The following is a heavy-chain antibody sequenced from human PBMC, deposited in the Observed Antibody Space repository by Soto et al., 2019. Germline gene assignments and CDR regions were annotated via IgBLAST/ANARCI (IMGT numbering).Heavy chain of an antibody. CDR2: IYYTGST. J-gene: IGHJ3*01. CDR1: SGSITSDSYN. CDR3: ARFSGNAFDV. Sequence: QLQLQESGPGLVKPSETLSLACTVSSGSITSDSYNWDWIRQPPGKGLQWIGTIYYTGSTDYNPSLRGRVMISADTSNNQFSLKLNSVTAADTAVYYWARFSGNAFDVWGHGTSVIVSP. V-gene: IGHV4-39*01.